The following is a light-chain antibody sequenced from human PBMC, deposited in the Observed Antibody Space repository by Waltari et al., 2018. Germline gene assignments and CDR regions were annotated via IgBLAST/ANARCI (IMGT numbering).Light chain of an antibody. CDR1: TGPVTSAHY. CDR3: LLTFTDPRRVV. J-gene: IGLJ2*01. V-gene: IGLV7-46*01. Sequence: QAVVTQEPSLAVSPGGTVTLTCGSITGPVTSAHYPYWIQQRPGQAPRTLIYDATYRHSWTPARFSGSLLGDKAVLTLSGAQPEDEADYYCLLTFTDPRRVVFGGGTKLAVL. CDR2: DAT.